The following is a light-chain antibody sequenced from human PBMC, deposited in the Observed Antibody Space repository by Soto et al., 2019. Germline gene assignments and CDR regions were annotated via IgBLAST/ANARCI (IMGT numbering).Light chain of an antibody. CDR1: SSNIGRNT. CDR3: AAWDDSFDGHVV. V-gene: IGLV1-44*01. J-gene: IGLJ2*01. CDR2: SDD. Sequence: QSVLTQPPSASGTPGQRVTISCSGSSSNIGRNTVNWYQQLPGTAPKVLIYSDDQRPSGVPDRFSGSKSGTSASLAISGLRPEDEADYYCAAWDDSFDGHVVFGGGTQLTVL.